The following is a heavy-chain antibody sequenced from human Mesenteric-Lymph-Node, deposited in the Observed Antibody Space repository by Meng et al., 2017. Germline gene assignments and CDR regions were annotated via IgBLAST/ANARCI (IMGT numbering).Heavy chain of an antibody. Sequence: ASVKVSCKASGHTFTSYAINWVRQATGQGLEWMGWMKPNSGNTGYAQKCQGRITMTRNTSISTAYTELSSLRSEATAVYYWAREYSCRWYFSRYFDSWGQGTLVTVSS. J-gene: IGHJ4*02. CDR1: GHTFTSYA. V-gene: IGHV1-8*02. CDR2: MKPNSGNT. D-gene: IGHD6-19*01. CDR3: AREYSCRWYFSRYFDS.